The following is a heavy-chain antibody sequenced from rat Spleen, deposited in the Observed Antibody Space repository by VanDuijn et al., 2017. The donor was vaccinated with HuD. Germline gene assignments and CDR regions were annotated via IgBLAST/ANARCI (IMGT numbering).Heavy chain of an antibody. CDR3: SRDWDYGGYKDYFDY. Sequence: QVQLKESGPGLVQPSQTLSLTCTVSGFSLTSYNVHWVRQTPGKGLEWMGRRRYNGDTTDNSLLKSRLSISRDTSKNQVFLKMNSLQTDDTATYYCSRDWDYGGYKDYFDYWGQGVMVTVSS. J-gene: IGHJ2*01. D-gene: IGHD1-11*01. CDR2: RRYNGDT. V-gene: IGHV2-63*01. CDR1: GFSLTSYN.